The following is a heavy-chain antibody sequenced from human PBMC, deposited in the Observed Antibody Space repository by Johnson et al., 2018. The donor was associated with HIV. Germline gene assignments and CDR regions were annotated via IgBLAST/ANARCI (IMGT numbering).Heavy chain of an antibody. J-gene: IGHJ3*02. CDR3: AKTLEPGAFDI. D-gene: IGHD1-1*01. CDR2: IGTTGDTT. CDR1: GFTFDDYG. V-gene: IGHV3-23*04. Sequence: VQLVESGGGVVQPGRSLRLSCAASGFTFDDYGMSWVRQAPGKGLEWVAAIGTTGDTTYYADSVKGRFTISRDNSKNTLYLQMNSLRAEDTAVYYCAKTLEPGAFDIWGQGTMVTVSS.